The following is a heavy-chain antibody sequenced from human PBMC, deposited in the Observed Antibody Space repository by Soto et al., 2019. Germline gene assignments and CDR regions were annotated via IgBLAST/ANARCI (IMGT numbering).Heavy chain of an antibody. CDR2: IIPIFGTA. V-gene: IGHV1-69*13. Sequence: GASVKVSCKASGGTFSSYAISWVRQAPGQGLEWMGGIIPIFGTANYAQKFQGRVTITADESTSTAYMELSSLRSEDTAVYYCATLTTVYYYYYGMDVWGQGTTVTVSS. CDR3: ATLTTVYYYYYGMDV. D-gene: IGHD4-17*01. CDR1: GGTFSSYA. J-gene: IGHJ6*02.